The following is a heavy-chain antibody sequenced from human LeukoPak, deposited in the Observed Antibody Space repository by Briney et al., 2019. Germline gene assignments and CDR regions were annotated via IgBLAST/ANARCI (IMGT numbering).Heavy chain of an antibody. V-gene: IGHV1-8*01. D-gene: IGHD2-15*01. Sequence: ASVKVSCKASRYTFTSLDINWVRQATGQGLEWMGWINPNSGHRGYAQQFQGRVTITRDTSISTAYMELTSLRSDDTAVYYCARVDGSPDYWGQGTLVTVSS. CDR1: RYTFTSLD. J-gene: IGHJ4*02. CDR3: ARVDGSPDY. CDR2: INPNSGHR.